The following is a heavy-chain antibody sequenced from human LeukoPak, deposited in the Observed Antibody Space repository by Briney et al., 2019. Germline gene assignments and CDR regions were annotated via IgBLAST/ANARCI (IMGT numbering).Heavy chain of an antibody. CDR2: ISYDGSNK. Sequence: GRSLRLSCAASGFTFSSYAVHWVRQAPGKGLEWVAVISYDGSNKYYADSVKGRFTISRDNSKNTLYLQMNSLRAEDTAVYYCARDGSGSYYFDYWGQGTLVTVSS. V-gene: IGHV3-30-3*01. J-gene: IGHJ4*02. D-gene: IGHD1-26*01. CDR1: GFTFSSYA. CDR3: ARDGSGSYYFDY.